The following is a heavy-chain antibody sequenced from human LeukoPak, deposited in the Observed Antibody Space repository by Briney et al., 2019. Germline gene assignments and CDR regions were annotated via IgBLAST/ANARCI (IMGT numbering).Heavy chain of an antibody. Sequence: ASVKVSCKASGYTFTSYGLNWVRQAPGQGLEWVGWISTSNGHTNSAPKLQGRLTMTTDTTTTTAYMELRSLKYDDSAIYFCTRGVSYYYMDVWGKGTTVTVS. CDR2: ISTSNGHT. CDR1: GYTFTSYG. J-gene: IGHJ6*03. CDR3: TRGVSYYYMDV. V-gene: IGHV1-18*01. D-gene: IGHD3-10*01.